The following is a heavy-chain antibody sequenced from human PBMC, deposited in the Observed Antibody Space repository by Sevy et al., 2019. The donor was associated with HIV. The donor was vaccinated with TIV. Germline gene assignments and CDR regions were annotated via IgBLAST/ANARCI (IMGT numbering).Heavy chain of an antibody. D-gene: IGHD2-2*01. CDR2: INHSGST. V-gene: IGHV4-34*01. J-gene: IGHJ5*02. CDR1: GGSFSGYY. CDR3: ARGGLRIVVVPAANRLDP. Sequence: SETLSLTCAVYGGSFSGYYWSWIRQPPGKGLEWIGEINHSGSTNYNPSLKSRVTISVDTSKNQFSLKPSSVTAADTAVYYCARGGLRIVVVPAANRLDPWGQGTLVTVSS.